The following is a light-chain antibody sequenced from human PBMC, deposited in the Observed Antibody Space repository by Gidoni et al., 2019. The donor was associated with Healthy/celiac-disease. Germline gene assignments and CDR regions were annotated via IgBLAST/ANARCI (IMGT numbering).Light chain of an antibody. J-gene: IGKJ1*01. CDR1: QSVSSN. V-gene: IGKV3-15*01. CDR2: GAS. Sequence: EIVLTQSPATLSVSPGERATLSCRASQSVSSNLTWYQQKPGQAPRLLIYGASSRATGIPARFSGSGSGTDFTLTISSLQSEDFAVYYCQQYNSSPRTFGQXTKVEIK. CDR3: QQYNSSPRT.